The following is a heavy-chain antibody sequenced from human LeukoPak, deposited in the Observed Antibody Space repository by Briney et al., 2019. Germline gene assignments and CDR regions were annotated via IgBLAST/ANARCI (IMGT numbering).Heavy chain of an antibody. CDR3: ATSIMITFGGVVYFDY. CDR1: GFTFSSYA. Sequence: GGSLRLSCAASGFTFSSYAMSWVPQAPGKGLEWVSDISGSGGSTYYADSVKGRFTISRDNSKNTLYLQMNSLRAEDTAVYYCATSIMITFGGVVYFDYWGQGTLVTVSS. V-gene: IGHV3-23*01. J-gene: IGHJ4*02. D-gene: IGHD3-16*01. CDR2: ISGSGGST.